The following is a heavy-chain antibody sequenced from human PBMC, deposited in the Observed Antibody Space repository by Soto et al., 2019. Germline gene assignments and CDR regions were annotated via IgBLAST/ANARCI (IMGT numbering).Heavy chain of an antibody. D-gene: IGHD2-21*02. J-gene: IGHJ4*02. V-gene: IGHV1-3*01. Sequence: ASVKVSCKASGYTFTSYAMHWVRQAPGQRLEWMGWINAGNGNTKYSQKFQGRVTITRDTSASTAYMELSSLRSEDTAVYYCARSIVVATALDYWGQGTLLTVSS. CDR2: INAGNGNT. CDR3: ARSIVVATALDY. CDR1: GYTFTSYA.